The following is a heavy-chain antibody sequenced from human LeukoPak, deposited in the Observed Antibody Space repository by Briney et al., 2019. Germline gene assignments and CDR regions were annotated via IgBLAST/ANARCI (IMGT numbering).Heavy chain of an antibody. CDR1: GFTFSSYG. CDR2: ISYDGSNK. CDR3: VKDHAIGVLDY. V-gene: IGHV3-30*18. J-gene: IGHJ4*02. Sequence: GGSLRLSCAASGFTFSSYGMHWVRQAPGKGLEWVAVISYDGSNKYYADSVKGRFTISRDNSKNTLYLQMNSLRAEDTAVYYCVKDHAIGVLDYWGQGTLVTVSS. D-gene: IGHD3-10*01.